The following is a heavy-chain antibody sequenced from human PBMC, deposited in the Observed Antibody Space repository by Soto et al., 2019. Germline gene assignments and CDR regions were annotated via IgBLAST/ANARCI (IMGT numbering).Heavy chain of an antibody. CDR1: GFTFSSYS. D-gene: IGHD1-26*01. CDR2: ISYDGSNT. Sequence: PGGSLRLSCAASGFTFSSYSMHWVRQAPGKGLEWVAVISYDGSNTYYADSVKGRFTISRDNSKNTLYLQMNSLRAEDTSVYYCAKEGGLSGSYYISSSYYFDCWGQGTLVTVSS. V-gene: IGHV3-30*04. CDR3: AKEGGLSGSYYISSSYYFDC. J-gene: IGHJ4*02.